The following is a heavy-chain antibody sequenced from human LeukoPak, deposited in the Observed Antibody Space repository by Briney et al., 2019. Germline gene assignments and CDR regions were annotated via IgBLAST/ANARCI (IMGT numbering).Heavy chain of an antibody. V-gene: IGHV4-30-4*08. D-gene: IGHD1-1*01. CDR1: GGSISSGDYY. CDR2: ISYSGNT. Sequence: SETLSLTCTVSGGSISSGDYYWSWIRQPPGKGLEWIGFISYSGNTYYNPSLQSRVSVSVDTSKNHFSLKLTSVTAADTAVHYCARTASGTTYYFDYWGQGTLVTVSS. J-gene: IGHJ4*02. CDR3: ARTASGTTYYFDY.